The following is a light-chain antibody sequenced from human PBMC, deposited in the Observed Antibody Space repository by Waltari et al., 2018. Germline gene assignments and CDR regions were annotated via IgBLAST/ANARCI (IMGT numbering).Light chain of an antibody. Sequence: DIVMTQSPDSLAVSLGERATINCKSSQSVLSSSNNKNYLTWYQQKPGQPPKLLIYWASSREAGVPDRFSGSGSGTDFTLTISSLQAEDVAVYYCQQYYSTPPITFGQGTRLEIK. J-gene: IGKJ5*01. CDR2: WAS. CDR3: QQYYSTPPIT. CDR1: QSVLSSSNNKNY. V-gene: IGKV4-1*01.